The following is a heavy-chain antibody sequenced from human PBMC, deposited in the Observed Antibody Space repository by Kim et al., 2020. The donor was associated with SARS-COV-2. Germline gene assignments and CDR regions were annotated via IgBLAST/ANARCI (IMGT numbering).Heavy chain of an antibody. CDR1: GFTFSSYG. V-gene: IGHV3-33*06. J-gene: IGHJ6*02. Sequence: GGSLRLSCAASGFTFSSYGMHWVRQAPGKGLEWVAVIWYDGSNKYYADSVKGRFTISRDNSKNTLYLQMNSLRAEDTAVYYCAKGGLYYYDSRGYSPRADPFLYYYYGMEVWGQGTTGTVSS. CDR3: AKGGLYYYDSRGYSPRADPFLYYYYGMEV. D-gene: IGHD3-22*01. CDR2: IWYDGSNK.